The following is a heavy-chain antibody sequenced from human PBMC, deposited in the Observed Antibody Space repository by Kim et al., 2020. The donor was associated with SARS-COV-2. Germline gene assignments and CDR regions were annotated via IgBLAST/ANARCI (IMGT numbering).Heavy chain of an antibody. CDR3: ARDGFRWELDY. Sequence: TNYNPSLKSRVTISLDKSNNQFSLNLSSVTAADTAVYYCARDGFRWELDYWGQGTLVTVSS. J-gene: IGHJ4*02. V-gene: IGHV4-4*02. D-gene: IGHD1-26*01. CDR2: T.